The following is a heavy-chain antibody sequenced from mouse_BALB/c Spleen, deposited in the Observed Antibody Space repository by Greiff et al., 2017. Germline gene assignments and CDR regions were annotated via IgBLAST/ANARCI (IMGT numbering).Heavy chain of an antibody. V-gene: IGHV5-6-4*01. D-gene: IGHD3-3*01. Sequence: EVKLMESGGGLVKPGGSLKLSCAASGFIFSSYTMSWVRQTPEKRLEWVATISSGGSYTYYPDSVKGRFTISRDNAKNTLYLQMSSLKSEDTAMYYCTRDREGPSFAYWGQGTLVTVSA. J-gene: IGHJ3*01. CDR3: TRDREGPSFAY. CDR2: ISSGGSYT. CDR1: GFIFSSYT.